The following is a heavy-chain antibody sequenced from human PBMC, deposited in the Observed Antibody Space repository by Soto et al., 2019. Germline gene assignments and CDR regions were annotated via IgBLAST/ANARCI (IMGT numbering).Heavy chain of an antibody. CDR2: TYYRSKWYN. D-gene: IGHD1-7*01. CDR3: ARVDNWNYGGGWFDP. Sequence: QSQTLSLTCAISGDSVSSNSAAWNWIRQSPSRGLEWLGRTYYRSKWYNDYAVSVKSRITINPDTSKNQFSLQLNSVTPEDTAVYYCARVDNWNYGGGWFDPWGQGTLVTVSS. J-gene: IGHJ5*02. CDR1: GDSVSSNSAA. V-gene: IGHV6-1*01.